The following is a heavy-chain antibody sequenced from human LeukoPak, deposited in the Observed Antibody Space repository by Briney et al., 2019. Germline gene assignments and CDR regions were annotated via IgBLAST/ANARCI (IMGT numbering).Heavy chain of an antibody. CDR1: GFTFSNYG. CDR3: ARESDRRGAFDI. D-gene: IGHD3-10*01. V-gene: IGHV3-23*01. Sequence: QTGGTLRLSCAASGFTFSNYGMNWVRQAPGKGLEWVSALSSSGGSTYYADSVKGRFTISRDNSKNTLYLQMNSLTAEDTAVYYCARESDRRGAFDIWGQGTMVTVSS. CDR2: LSSSGGST. J-gene: IGHJ3*02.